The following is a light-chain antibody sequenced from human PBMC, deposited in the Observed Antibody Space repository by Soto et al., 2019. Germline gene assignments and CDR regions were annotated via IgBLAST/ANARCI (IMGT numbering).Light chain of an antibody. CDR3: QQNAIIPPWT. V-gene: IGKV1-39*01. J-gene: IGKJ1*01. CDR1: QSVSRS. Sequence: QLTQSPSSLSASVGDRVIITCRASQSVSRSLNWYQQKTGQAPKLLIYAASTLRSGVPSRFSGSGSGTEFTLTISSLQPEDFATYYCQQNAIIPPWTFGQGTKVDVK. CDR2: AAS.